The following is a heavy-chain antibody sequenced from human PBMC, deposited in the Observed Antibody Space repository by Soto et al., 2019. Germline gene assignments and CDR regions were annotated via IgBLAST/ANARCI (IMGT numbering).Heavy chain of an antibody. CDR2: IHYSGST. Sequence: SETLSLTCTVSGGSVSSGSYYWSWIRQPPGKGLEWIGYIHYSGSTNYNPSLKSRVTISVDTSKNQFSLKLSSVTAADTAGYYCARTPYYYDSSGYYPIDYWGQGTLVTVSS. CDR1: GGSVSSGSYY. D-gene: IGHD3-22*01. V-gene: IGHV4-61*01. J-gene: IGHJ4*02. CDR3: ARTPYYYDSSGYYPIDY.